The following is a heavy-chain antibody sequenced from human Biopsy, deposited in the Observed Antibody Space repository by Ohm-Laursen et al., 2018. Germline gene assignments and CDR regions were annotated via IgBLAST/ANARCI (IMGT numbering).Heavy chain of an antibody. V-gene: IGHV4-34*01. J-gene: IGHJ3*02. CDR3: AKNLAVSSYALDI. CDR2: INHRGFT. Sequence: PSETLSLTCAVYGGSLSGYYWNWIRPSPGKGLEWIGEINHRGFTSNNPSLKSRVTISVDTSKNQFSLKLGSVTAADTAVYYCAKNLAVSSYALDIWGQGTMVTVSS. D-gene: IGHD2/OR15-2a*01. CDR1: GGSLSGYY.